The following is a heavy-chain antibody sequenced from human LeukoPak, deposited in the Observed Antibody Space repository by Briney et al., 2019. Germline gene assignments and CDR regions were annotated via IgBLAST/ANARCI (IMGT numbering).Heavy chain of an antibody. J-gene: IGHJ4*02. CDR2: IKQDGGEK. V-gene: IGHV3-7*01. Sequence: GGSLRLSCAASGFTFSDYYMSWIRQAPGKGLEWVANIKQDGGEKHYVDSVKGRFTISRDNAKNSLYLQMNSLRAEDTAVYYCANSPQWELLGYWGQGTLVTVSS. CDR3: ANSPQWELLGY. CDR1: GFTFSDYY. D-gene: IGHD1-26*01.